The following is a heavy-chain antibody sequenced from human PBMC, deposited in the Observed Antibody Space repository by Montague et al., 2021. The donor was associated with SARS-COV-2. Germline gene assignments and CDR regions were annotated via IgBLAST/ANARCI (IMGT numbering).Heavy chain of an antibody. J-gene: IGHJ3*02. CDR1: GDSISNYS. Sequence: SETLSLTCSVSGDSISNYSWSWIRQPPGEGLEWIGEVNQSGTTIYNPSVKSGVTISEDASKNQFYLRLNSVTAADTAVYYCAGGRRPVVVPGAGPAGRAFDIWGQGTMVTVSS. D-gene: IGHD2-2*01. V-gene: IGHV4-34*01. CDR2: VNQSGTT. CDR3: AGGRRPVVVPGAGPAGRAFDI.